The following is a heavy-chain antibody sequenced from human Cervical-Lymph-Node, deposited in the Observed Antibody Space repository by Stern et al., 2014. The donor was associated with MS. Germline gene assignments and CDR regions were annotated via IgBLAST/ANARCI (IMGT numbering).Heavy chain of an antibody. CDR1: GFTFEDYA. Sequence: VHLVESGGGVVQPGGSQRLSCTASGFTFEDYAMEWVRQGPRKGLEWVAMIWYDGSQKYYGDSVRGRFSVSRDNSRNTLYLQMKSLSLEDTAVYYCARKIPDYYYYAMDVWGQGTTVTVSS. CDR2: IWYDGSQK. D-gene: IGHD2-2*02. CDR3: ARKIPDYYYYAMDV. J-gene: IGHJ6*02. V-gene: IGHV3-33*01.